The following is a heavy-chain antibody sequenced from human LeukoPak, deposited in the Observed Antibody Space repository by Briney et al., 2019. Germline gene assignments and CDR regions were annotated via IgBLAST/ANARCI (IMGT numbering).Heavy chain of an antibody. CDR1: GYSFTSYW. J-gene: IGHJ4*02. CDR2: IYPGDSDT. Sequence: GESLKISCQGSGYSFTSYWIGWVRQMPGKGLEWMGIIYPGDSDTRYSPSFQGQVTISADKSISTAYLQWSSLKASDTAMYYCARAVTESAVAGTILAFDYWGQGTLVTVSS. V-gene: IGHV5-51*01. CDR3: ARAVTESAVAGTILAFDY. D-gene: IGHD6-19*01.